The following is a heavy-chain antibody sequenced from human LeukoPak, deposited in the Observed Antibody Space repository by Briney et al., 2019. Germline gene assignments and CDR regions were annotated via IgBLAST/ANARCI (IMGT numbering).Heavy chain of an antibody. Sequence: GGSLRLSCAVSGFTFDRFAMNWVRQAPGKGLEWVSSISSSSSYIYYADSVKGRFTISRDNAKNSLYLQMNSLRAEDTAVYYCARIYDSSGFDYWGQGTLVTVSS. CDR3: ARIYDSSGFDY. CDR1: GFTFDRFA. CDR2: ISSSSSYI. J-gene: IGHJ4*02. D-gene: IGHD3-22*01. V-gene: IGHV3-21*01.